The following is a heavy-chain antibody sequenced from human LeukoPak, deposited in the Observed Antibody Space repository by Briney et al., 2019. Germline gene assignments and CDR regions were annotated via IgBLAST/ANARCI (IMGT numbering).Heavy chain of an antibody. CDR3: AREVXXAVSNWFDP. Sequence: SCKASGGTFSSYAMHWVRQAPGKGPEWVAVISYDGSTKYYTDSVKGRFTISRDNSENTLYLQMNRLRAEDTAVYYCAREVXXAVSNWFDPWGQGTLVTV. J-gene: IGHJ5*02. V-gene: IGHV3-30-3*01. CDR2: ISYDGSTK. CDR1: GGTFSSYA.